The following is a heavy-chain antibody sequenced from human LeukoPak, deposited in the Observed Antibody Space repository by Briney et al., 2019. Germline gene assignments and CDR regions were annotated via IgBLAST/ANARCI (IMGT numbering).Heavy chain of an antibody. Sequence: GGALRLSCAAPGFTFSSYGMHRVRQAPGKVLEWVAVISYDGSNKYYADSVKGRFTISRDNSKNTLYLQMNSLRAEDTAVYYCAKDPLAAAGISNGMDVWGQGTTVTVSS. CDR2: ISYDGSNK. CDR3: AKDPLAAAGISNGMDV. CDR1: GFTFSSYG. J-gene: IGHJ6*02. V-gene: IGHV3-30*18. D-gene: IGHD6-13*01.